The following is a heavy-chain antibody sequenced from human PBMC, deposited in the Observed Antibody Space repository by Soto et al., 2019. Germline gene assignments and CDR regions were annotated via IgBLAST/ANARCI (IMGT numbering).Heavy chain of an antibody. J-gene: IGHJ1*01. D-gene: IGHD3-9*01. Sequence: PSETLSLTCAVYGGSFSGYYWSWIRQPPGKGLEWIGEINHSGSTNYNPSLKSRVTISEDTSKNQFSLKMSSVTAADTAVYYCTRGGSWAPYYDILTGYYEYFQHWGQGTLVTVSS. CDR3: TRGGSWAPYYDILTGYYEYFQH. CDR1: GGSFSGYY. V-gene: IGHV4-34*01. CDR2: INHSGST.